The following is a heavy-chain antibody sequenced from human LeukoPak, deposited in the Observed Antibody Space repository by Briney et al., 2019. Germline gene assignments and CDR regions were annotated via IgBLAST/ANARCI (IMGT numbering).Heavy chain of an antibody. Sequence: SETLSLTCTVSGGSISSSSYYWGWIRQPPGKGLEWIGSIHYSGSTYYNPSLKSRVTISVDTSKNQFSLKLSSVTAADTAVYYCARVDTAMVYYYYGMDVWGQGTTVTVSS. V-gene: IGHV4-39*07. CDR2: IHYSGST. CDR3: ARVDTAMVYYYYGMDV. J-gene: IGHJ6*02. D-gene: IGHD5-18*01. CDR1: GGSISSSSYY.